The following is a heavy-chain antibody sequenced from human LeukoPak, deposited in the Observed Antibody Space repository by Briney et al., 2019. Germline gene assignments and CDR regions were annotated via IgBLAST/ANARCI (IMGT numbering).Heavy chain of an antibody. J-gene: IGHJ6*03. D-gene: IGHD3-10*01. Sequence: GGSLRLSCAASGFTVSSNYMSWVRQAPGKGLEWVSVIYSGGSTYYADSVKGRFTISRDNSKNTLYLQMNSLRAEDTAVYYCARGYIRGELWFAELEPNYKDVWDKGTTVTVSS. CDR1: GFTVSSNY. V-gene: IGHV3-66*01. CDR3: ARGYIRGELWFAELEPNYKDV. CDR2: IYSGGST.